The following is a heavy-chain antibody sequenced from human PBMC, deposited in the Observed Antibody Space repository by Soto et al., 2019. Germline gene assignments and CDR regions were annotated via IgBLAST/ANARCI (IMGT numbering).Heavy chain of an antibody. CDR2: ISGSGGST. J-gene: IGHJ4*02. CDR3: AKDGTPKHAWEVATSVDY. D-gene: IGHD2-21*02. Sequence: GGSLRLSCAASGFTFSSYAMSWVRQAPGKGLEWVSAISGSGGSTYYADSVKGRFTISRDNSKNTLYLQMNSLRAEDTAVYYCAKDGTPKHAWEVATSVDYWGQGTLVTVSS. V-gene: IGHV3-23*01. CDR1: GFTFSSYA.